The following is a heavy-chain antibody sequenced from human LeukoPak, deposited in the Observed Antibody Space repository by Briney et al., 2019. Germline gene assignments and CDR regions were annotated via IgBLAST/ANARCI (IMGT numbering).Heavy chain of an antibody. D-gene: IGHD5-24*01. CDR1: GYTFTSYY. CDR2: INPSGGST. Sequence: ASVKVSCKASGYTFTSYYMHWVRQAPGQGLEWMGIINPSGGSTSYAQKFQGRVTTTRDTSTSTVYMELSSLRSEDTAVYYCAREQTIPYGMDVWGQGTTVTVSS. CDR3: AREQTIPYGMDV. J-gene: IGHJ6*02. V-gene: IGHV1-46*01.